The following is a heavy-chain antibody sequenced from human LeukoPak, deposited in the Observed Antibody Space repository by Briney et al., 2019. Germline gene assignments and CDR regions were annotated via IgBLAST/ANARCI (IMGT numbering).Heavy chain of an antibody. V-gene: IGHV3-9*01. CDR2: ISWNSGSI. CDR1: GFTFDDYA. J-gene: IGHJ4*02. CDR3: AKDMGPGDYGSGLFDY. Sequence: PGRSLRLSCAASGFTFDDYAMHWVRQAPGKGLEWVSGISWNSGSIGYADSVKGRFTISRDNARNSLYLQMNSLRPEDTAFYYCAKDMGPGDYGSGLFDYWGQGTLVTVSS. D-gene: IGHD3-10*01.